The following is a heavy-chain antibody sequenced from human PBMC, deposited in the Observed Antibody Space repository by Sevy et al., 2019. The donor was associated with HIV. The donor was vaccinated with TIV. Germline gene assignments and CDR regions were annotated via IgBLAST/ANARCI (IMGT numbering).Heavy chain of an antibody. J-gene: IGHJ4*02. CDR3: ARDLPPSATTVPHFDC. V-gene: IGHV3-48*03. Sequence: GGSLRLSCAASGFTFTSYEMNWVRQAPGKGLEWLSYISNSGITIYYSDSVKGRFTISRDNARNSLYLQMSSLRAEDTAVYYCARDLPPSATTVPHFDCWGQGTLVTVSS. CDR1: GFTFTSYE. CDR2: ISNSGITI. D-gene: IGHD4-17*01.